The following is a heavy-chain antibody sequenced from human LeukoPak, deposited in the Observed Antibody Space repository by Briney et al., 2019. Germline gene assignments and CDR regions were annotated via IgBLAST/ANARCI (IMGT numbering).Heavy chain of an antibody. V-gene: IGHV3-23*01. CDR1: GFTFSSYA. CDR2: ISGSGGST. CDR3: AKDKGRTMVRGSFDY. Sequence: GGSLRLSCAASGFTFSSYAMSWVRQAPGKGLEWVSAISGSGGSTYYADSVKGRFTISTDNSKNTLYLQMNSLRAEDTAVYYCAKDKGRTMVRGSFDYWGQGTLVTVSS. D-gene: IGHD3-10*01. J-gene: IGHJ4*02.